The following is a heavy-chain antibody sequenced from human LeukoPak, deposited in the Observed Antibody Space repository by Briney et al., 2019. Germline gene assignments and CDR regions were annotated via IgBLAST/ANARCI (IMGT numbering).Heavy chain of an antibody. J-gene: IGHJ5*02. V-gene: IGHV3-7*01. CDR2: IKQGGSET. CDR3: ARGRNEQNKNNWYDN. Sequence: GGSLRRSCAASGFTFSTHWKTWVRQAPGKGLEGVALIKQGGSETYYMDSVNGRFTNSRDNTKSTLYLQMNSLGAEDTAEYYCARGRNEQNKNNWYDNWGQGTLVTVSS. CDR1: GFTFSTHW. D-gene: IGHD2/OR15-2a*01.